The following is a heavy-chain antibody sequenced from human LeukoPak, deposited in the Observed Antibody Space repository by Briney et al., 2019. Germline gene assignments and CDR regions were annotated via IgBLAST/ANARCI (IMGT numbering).Heavy chain of an antibody. V-gene: IGHV3-9*01. D-gene: IGHD4-11*01. J-gene: IGHJ6*02. Sequence: GGSLRLSCAASGFTFDDYAMHWVRQAPGKGLEWVSGISWNSGSIGYADSVKGRFTISRDNAKNSLYLQMNSLRAEDTALYYCAKGATVSYYYGTDVWGQGTTVTVSS. CDR2: ISWNSGSI. CDR1: GFTFDDYA. CDR3: AKGATVSYYYGTDV.